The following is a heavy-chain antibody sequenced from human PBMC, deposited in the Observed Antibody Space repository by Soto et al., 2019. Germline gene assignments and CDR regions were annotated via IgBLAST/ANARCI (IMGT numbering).Heavy chain of an antibody. CDR2: IYYSGGT. CDR3: ARSNSGYYKWFDP. D-gene: IGHD3-22*01. V-gene: IGHV4-59*12. Sequence: PSETLSLTCTVSGGSISSYYWNWIRQPPGKGLEWIGYIYYSGGTNYNPSLKSRVTISVDTSKNQFSLKLSSVTAADTAVYYCARSNSGYYKWFDPWGQGTLGTVSS. J-gene: IGHJ5*02. CDR1: GGSISSYY.